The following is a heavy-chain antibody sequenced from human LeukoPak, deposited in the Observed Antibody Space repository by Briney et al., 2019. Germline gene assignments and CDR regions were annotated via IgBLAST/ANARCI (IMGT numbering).Heavy chain of an antibody. Sequence: GGSLRLSCAASGFTFNNYAMSWVRQAPGKGLEWLSAISGSGGSTYYADSVKGRFTISRDNSKNTLYLQMNSLRAEDTAVYYCAKDGAYCTGVSCPHYWGQGTLVTASS. CDR1: GFTFNNYA. CDR3: AKDGAYCTGVSCPHY. CDR2: ISGSGGST. J-gene: IGHJ4*02. D-gene: IGHD2-15*01. V-gene: IGHV3-23*01.